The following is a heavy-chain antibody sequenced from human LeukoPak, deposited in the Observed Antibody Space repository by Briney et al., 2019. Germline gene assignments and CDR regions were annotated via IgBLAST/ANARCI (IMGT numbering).Heavy chain of an antibody. CDR3: ARDPSSVTLYFFDY. CDR2: IDANNGDT. D-gene: IGHD4-11*01. CDR1: GSTFRGNY. V-gene: IGHV1-2*02. J-gene: IGHJ4*02. Sequence: GAPVKTSGKASGSTFRGNYIHWRRQAPGQGLGWLGGIDANNGDTKSAQKFQGRVTMSRDTSISTAYMDLSSLSPDDAAVYYCARDPSSVTLYFFDYWGQGTLVTVSS.